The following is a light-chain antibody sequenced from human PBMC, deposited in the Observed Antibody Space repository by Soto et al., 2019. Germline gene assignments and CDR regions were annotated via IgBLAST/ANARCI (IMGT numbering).Light chain of an antibody. CDR2: RNN. Sequence: QSVLTQPPSASGTPGQRVTISCSGSSSNIGSNSVYWYQQLPGTAPKLLIYRNNQRPSGVPDRFSGSKSGTSASLAISGLWSEDEADYYCAAWDDSLSGVVFGGGTQLTVL. CDR1: SSNIGSNS. J-gene: IGLJ2*01. V-gene: IGLV1-47*03. CDR3: AAWDDSLSGVV.